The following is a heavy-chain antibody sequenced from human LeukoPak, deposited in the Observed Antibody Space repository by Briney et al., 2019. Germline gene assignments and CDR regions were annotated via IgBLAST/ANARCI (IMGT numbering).Heavy chain of an antibody. CDR3: ARGGSYYDFWSGYYNFDY. D-gene: IGHD3-3*01. CDR1: GYTFTSYD. J-gene: IGHJ4*02. Sequence: GASVKVSCKASGYTFTSYDINWVRQATGQGLEWMGWMNPNSGNTGYAQKFQGRVTMTRNTSISTAYMELSSLRSEDTAVYYCARGGSYYDFWSGYYNFDYRGQGTLVTVSS. V-gene: IGHV1-8*01. CDR2: MNPNSGNT.